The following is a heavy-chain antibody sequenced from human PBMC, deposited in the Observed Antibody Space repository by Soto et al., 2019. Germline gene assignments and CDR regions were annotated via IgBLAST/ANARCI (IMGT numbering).Heavy chain of an antibody. CDR2: IYHSGTT. V-gene: IGHV4-59*01. D-gene: IGHD1-26*01. Sequence: PSETLSLTCTVSGDSITGSYWSWIRQSPGKTLEWIGYIYHSGTTTYNPSLKSRVSISVDTSKNQFSLRLTSVIAADTAVYYCARDMPYAAGSLAGCDYWGQGILVTVSS. J-gene: IGHJ4*02. CDR1: GDSITGSY. CDR3: ARDMPYAAGSLAGCDY.